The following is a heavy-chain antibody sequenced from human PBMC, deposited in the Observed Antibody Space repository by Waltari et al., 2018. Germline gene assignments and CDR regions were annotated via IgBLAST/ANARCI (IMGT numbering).Heavy chain of an antibody. CDR1: GFRVGGYS. V-gene: IGHV3-48*01. D-gene: IGHD5-12*01. Sequence: EVQLVESGGGLVQPGGSLRLSCAASGFRVGGYSMSWVRQTPGKGLEWLSFVGVEGTTLESAASVKGRFTISRDIRENSVYLQMNSRRVEDTGLVYCARTWLENTCEVWGQGTMVTVAS. J-gene: IGHJ3*01. CDR2: VGVEGTTL. CDR3: ARTWLENTCEV.